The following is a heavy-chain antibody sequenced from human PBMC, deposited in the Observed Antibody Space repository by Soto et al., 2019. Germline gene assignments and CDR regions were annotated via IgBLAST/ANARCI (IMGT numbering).Heavy chain of an antibody. Sequence: RRLSCAASGFTFSSYGMHWVRQAPGKGLEWVAVISYDGSNKYYADSVKGRFTISRDNSKNTLYLQMNSLRAEDTAVYYCAKEAWYYDFWSGPAAFDIWGQGTMVTVSS. CDR2: ISYDGSNK. D-gene: IGHD3-3*01. V-gene: IGHV3-30*18. CDR1: GFTFSSYG. CDR3: AKEAWYYDFWSGPAAFDI. J-gene: IGHJ3*02.